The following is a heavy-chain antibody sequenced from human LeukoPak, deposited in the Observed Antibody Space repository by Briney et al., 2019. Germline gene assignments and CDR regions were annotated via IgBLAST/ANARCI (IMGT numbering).Heavy chain of an antibody. CDR2: ISSSGTTI. V-gene: IGHV3-48*03. Sequence: GGSLRLFCAASGFTFSTYEMNWVRQAPGRGLEWVSYISSSGTTIYYADPVRGRFTISRDNAKSSLFLQMNSLRVEDTALYYCAIGGGYWGEGTPVTVSS. D-gene: IGHD3-16*01. J-gene: IGHJ4*02. CDR1: GFTFSTYE. CDR3: AIGGGY.